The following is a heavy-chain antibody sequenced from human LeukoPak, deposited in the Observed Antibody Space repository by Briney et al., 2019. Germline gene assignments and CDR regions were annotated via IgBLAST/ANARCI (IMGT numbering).Heavy chain of an antibody. D-gene: IGHD6-13*01. CDR3: ARHRDTGIAAAGRPFDP. J-gene: IGHJ5*02. Sequence: SETLSLTCTVSGGSISSYYWSWIRQPPGKGLEWIGYIYYSGSTNYNPSLKSRVTISVGTSKNQFSLKLSSVTAADTAVYYCARHRDTGIAAAGRPFDPWGQGTLVTVSS. CDR1: GGSISSYY. V-gene: IGHV4-59*08. CDR2: IYYSGST.